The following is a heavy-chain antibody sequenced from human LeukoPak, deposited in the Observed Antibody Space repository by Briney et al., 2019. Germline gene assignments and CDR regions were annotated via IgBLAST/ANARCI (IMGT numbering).Heavy chain of an antibody. J-gene: IGHJ6*02. CDR1: GFTFSSYA. Sequence: GGSPRLSCAASGFTFSSYAMSWVRQAPGKGLEWVSAISGSGGSTYYADSVKGRFTISRDNSKNTLYLQMNSLRAEDTAVYYCAKDPYSNYLYYYGMDVWGQGTTVTVSS. CDR3: AKDPYSNYLYYYGMDV. CDR2: ISGSGGST. D-gene: IGHD4-11*01. V-gene: IGHV3-23*01.